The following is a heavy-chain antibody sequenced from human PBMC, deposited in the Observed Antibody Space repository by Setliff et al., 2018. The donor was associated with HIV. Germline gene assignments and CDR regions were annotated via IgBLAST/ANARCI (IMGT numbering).Heavy chain of an antibody. Sequence: SETLSLTCTVSGVSINSGDYFWSWIRQHPGKGLEWIGYIYYSGSTYYNPSLESRLIMSVDPSKNQFSLKLNSVTAADTAVYYCARGRNFRDIRDSLFDLWGQGTLVTVSS. CDR1: GVSINSGDYF. V-gene: IGHV4-31*03. CDR2: IYYSGST. CDR3: ARGRNFRDIRDSLFDL. D-gene: IGHD2-15*01. J-gene: IGHJ4*02.